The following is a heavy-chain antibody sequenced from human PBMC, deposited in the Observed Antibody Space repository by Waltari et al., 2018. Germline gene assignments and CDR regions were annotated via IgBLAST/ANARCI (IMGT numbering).Heavy chain of an antibody. Sequence: QVQLVESGGGVVQPGRSLRLSCAASGFTFSSYAMHWVRQAPGKGLEWVAVISYDGSNKYYADSVKGRFTISRDNSKNTLYLQMNSLRAEDTAMYYCARDGSGSHSHWGQGTLVTVSS. J-gene: IGHJ4*02. V-gene: IGHV3-30-3*01. D-gene: IGHD3-10*01. CDR1: GFTFSSYA. CDR3: ARDGSGSHSH. CDR2: ISYDGSNK.